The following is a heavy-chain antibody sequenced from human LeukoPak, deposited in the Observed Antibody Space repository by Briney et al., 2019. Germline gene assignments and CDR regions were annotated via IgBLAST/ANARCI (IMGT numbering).Heavy chain of an antibody. CDR2: ISGSGGST. CDR3: AKVQHPVLWYFDY. J-gene: IGHJ4*02. D-gene: IGHD2-21*01. CDR1: GFTFSSYA. V-gene: IGHV3-23*01. Sequence: GGSLRLSCAASGFTFSSYAMSWVRQAPGKGLEWVSAISGSGGSTYYADSVKGRFIISRDNSKNTLYLQMNSLRAEDTAVYYCAKVQHPVLWYFDYWGQGTLVAVSS.